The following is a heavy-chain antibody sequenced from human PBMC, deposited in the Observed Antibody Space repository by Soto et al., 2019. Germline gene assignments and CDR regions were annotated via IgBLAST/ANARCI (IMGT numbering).Heavy chain of an antibody. CDR2: IIPIFGTA. V-gene: IGHV1-69*13. CDR3: ARAPGRIGYCSGGSCYNWYFDL. Sequence: SVKVSCKASGGTFSSYAISWVRQASGQGLEWMGGIIPIFGTANYAQKFQGRVTITADESTSTAYMELSSLRSEDTAVYYCARAPGRIGYCSGGSCYNWYFDLWGRGTLVTVSS. CDR1: GGTFSSYA. J-gene: IGHJ2*01. D-gene: IGHD2-15*01.